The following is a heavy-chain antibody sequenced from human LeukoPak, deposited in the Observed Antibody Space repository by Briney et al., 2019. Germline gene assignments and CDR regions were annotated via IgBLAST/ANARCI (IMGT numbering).Heavy chain of an antibody. Sequence: GGALRLSCAPSGFTFIHYGMHGVRQAPGKGRECVAVIWSNGTNKYYADSVKGRFSISRDDSQKRVFLQMNSLRAEDTAVYYCARDAQRGFDYSNSLQYWGQGALVTVSS. V-gene: IGHV3-33*01. CDR2: IWSNGTNK. D-gene: IGHD4-11*01. CDR1: GFTFIHYG. CDR3: ARDAQRGFDYSNSLQY. J-gene: IGHJ4*02.